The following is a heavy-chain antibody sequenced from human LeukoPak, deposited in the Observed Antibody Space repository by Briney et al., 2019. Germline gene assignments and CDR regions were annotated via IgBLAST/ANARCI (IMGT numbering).Heavy chain of an antibody. CDR1: GFTFSSYW. V-gene: IGHV3-74*01. D-gene: IGHD1-1*01. CDR3: ARGLWNYLDY. J-gene: IGHJ4*02. CDR2: INGAGSSI. Sequence: PGGSLRLSCAASGFTFSSYWMHWVRQTPGKGLVWVSRINGAGSSISYADSVKGRVTISRDNAKNTLYLQMNNLRAEDTAVYYCARGLWNYLDYWGQGTLVTVSS.